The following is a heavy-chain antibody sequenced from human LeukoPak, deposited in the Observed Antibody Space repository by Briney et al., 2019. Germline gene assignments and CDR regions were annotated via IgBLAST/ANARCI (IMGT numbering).Heavy chain of an antibody. Sequence: ASVKVSCKASGYTFTSYAMNWVRQAPGQGLEWMGWINTYNGNTKYAQRFQGRVTMTTDTSTSTGYMELRSLRSDDTAVYYCAREWSGFGELPDYWGQGTLVTVSS. J-gene: IGHJ4*02. CDR1: GYTFTSYA. CDR3: AREWSGFGELPDY. D-gene: IGHD3-10*01. V-gene: IGHV1-18*01. CDR2: INTYNGNT.